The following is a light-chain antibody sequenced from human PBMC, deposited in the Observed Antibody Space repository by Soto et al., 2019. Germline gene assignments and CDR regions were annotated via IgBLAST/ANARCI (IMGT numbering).Light chain of an antibody. J-gene: IGKJ1*01. Sequence: DIQLTQSPSFLSASVGDRVTITCRASQGISSYLAWYQQKPRKAPEVLIFGASSLQSGVQSRFSGSGSGTDFTLTIRSLQPEDFATYYCKQSYSTPWTFGQGTKVDIK. CDR1: QGISSY. V-gene: IGKV1-39*01. CDR2: GAS. CDR3: KQSYSTPWT.